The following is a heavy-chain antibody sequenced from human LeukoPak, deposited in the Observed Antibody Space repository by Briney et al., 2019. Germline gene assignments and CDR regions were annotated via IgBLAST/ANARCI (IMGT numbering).Heavy chain of an antibody. Sequence: ASVKVSCKASGYTFTSFGISWVRQAPGQGLEWMGWINAFNGYTNYAQKLQGRVSMTTDTSTGTAYMELRSLRSDDTAVYYCARAKRYYYDSSGSQSFYFDYWGQGTLVTVSS. CDR1: GYTFTSFG. D-gene: IGHD3-22*01. CDR3: ARAKRYYYDSSGSQSFYFDY. V-gene: IGHV1-18*01. J-gene: IGHJ4*02. CDR2: INAFNGYT.